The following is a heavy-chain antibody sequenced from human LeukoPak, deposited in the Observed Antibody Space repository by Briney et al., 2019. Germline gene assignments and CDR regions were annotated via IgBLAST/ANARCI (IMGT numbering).Heavy chain of an antibody. CDR1: GGSISSRSCY. CDR2: VYYSGRT. V-gene: IGHV4-39*07. CDR3: ARLTGDYSGSYSHSFDY. J-gene: IGHJ4*02. Sequence: PSETLSLTCTVSGGSISSRSCYWGWIRQPPGKGRECIQTVYYSGRTYCNPSLKSRVTISVDTSKNQFSLKLSSVTAADTAVYYCARLTGDYSGSYSHSFDYWGQGTLVTVSS. D-gene: IGHD3-10*01.